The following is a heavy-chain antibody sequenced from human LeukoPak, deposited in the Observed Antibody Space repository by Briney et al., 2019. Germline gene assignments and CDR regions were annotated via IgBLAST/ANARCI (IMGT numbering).Heavy chain of an antibody. Sequence: SETLSLTCTVSGGSISSSSYYWGWIRQPPGKGLEWIGSIYYSGSTYYNPSLESRVTISVDTSKNQFSLKLSSVTAADTAVYYCARSRPHPFDPWGQGTLVTVSS. CDR1: GGSISSSSYY. J-gene: IGHJ5*02. CDR2: IYYSGST. CDR3: ARSRPHPFDP. V-gene: IGHV4-39*01.